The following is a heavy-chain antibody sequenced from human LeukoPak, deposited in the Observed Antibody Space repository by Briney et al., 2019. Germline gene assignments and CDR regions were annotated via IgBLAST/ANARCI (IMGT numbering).Heavy chain of an antibody. CDR2: IYYTGSA. J-gene: IGHJ5*02. D-gene: IGHD2-8*01. V-gene: IGHV4-39*07. CDR3: ARENYCPNGVFWAFAP. Sequence: PSETLSLTCTVSGGSISDSDYYWSWIRQPPGKGLEWLGNIYYTGSASYNPSLKSRVTFSVDTFKNRFSLHLSSVTAADTAVYYGARENYCPNGVFWAFAPWARGPLATVS. CDR1: GGSISDSDYY.